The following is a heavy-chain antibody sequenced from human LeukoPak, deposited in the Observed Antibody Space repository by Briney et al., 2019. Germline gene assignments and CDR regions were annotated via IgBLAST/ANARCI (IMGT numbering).Heavy chain of an antibody. CDR1: GFTFSSYE. J-gene: IGHJ4*02. Sequence: PGGSLRLSCAASGFTFSSYEMNWVRQSPGKGLEWIGEINHSGRTKYSPSLKSRVAMSVDTSTNQFSLKLSSVSAADTAVYYCARGRGYHFDYWGQGTLVTVSS. CDR2: INHSGRT. V-gene: IGHV4-34*01. CDR3: ARGRGYHFDY. D-gene: IGHD5-18*01.